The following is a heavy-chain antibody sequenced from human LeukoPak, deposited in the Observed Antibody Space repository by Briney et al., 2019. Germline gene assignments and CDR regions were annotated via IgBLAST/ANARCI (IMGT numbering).Heavy chain of an antibody. CDR3: ARGNIVVVPAALISYNWFDP. D-gene: IGHD2-2*01. CDR1: GGSFSGYY. CDR2: INHSGST. V-gene: IGHV4-34*01. Sequence: SETLSLTCAVYGGSFSGYYWSWIRQPPGKRLEWIGEINHSGSTNYNPSLKSRVTISVDTSKNQFSLRLSSVTAADTAVYYCARGNIVVVPAALISYNWFDPWGQGTLVTVSS. J-gene: IGHJ5*02.